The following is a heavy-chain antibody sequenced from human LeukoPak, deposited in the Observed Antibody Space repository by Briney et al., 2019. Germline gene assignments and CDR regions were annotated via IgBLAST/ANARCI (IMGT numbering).Heavy chain of an antibody. J-gene: IGHJ3*02. D-gene: IGHD3-10*01. Sequence: GGSLRLSCAASGFTFSTYGMYWVRQAPGKGLEWVAVISYDGTNEYYADSVKGLFTISRDNSKNTLYLQMNCLRAEDTAVYYCAKDLSPLVWFVSGSDAFDIWGQGTMVTVSS. CDR3: AKDLSPLVWFVSGSDAFDI. V-gene: IGHV3-30*18. CDR2: ISYDGTNE. CDR1: GFTFSTYG.